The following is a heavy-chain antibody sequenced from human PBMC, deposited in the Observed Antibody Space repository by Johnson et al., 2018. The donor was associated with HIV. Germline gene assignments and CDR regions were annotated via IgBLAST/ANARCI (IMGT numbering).Heavy chain of an antibody. Sequence: VQLVESGGGLVQPGGSLRLSCAASGFTFSSYAMSWVRQAPGKGLEWVSGINWSGGSTGYADSVKGRFTISRDNAKNSLTLQMDSPRAADTALYFCARAYPLGVTLFSAFDIWGQGTMVTVSS. CDR3: ARAYPLGVTLFSAFDI. V-gene: IGHV3-20*04. J-gene: IGHJ3*02. D-gene: IGHD1-26*01. CDR2: INWSGGST. CDR1: GFTFSSYA.